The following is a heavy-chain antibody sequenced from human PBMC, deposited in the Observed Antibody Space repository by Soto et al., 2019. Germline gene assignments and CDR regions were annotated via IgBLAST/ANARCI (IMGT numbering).Heavy chain of an antibody. CDR1: GYTFTGHY. V-gene: IGHV1-2*02. CDR3: GRGRSGQIVIFS. Sequence: GPPVKVSCKTSGYTFTGHYIHWVRQAPQQGPEWMGEIGPESGATRYAQKFRGRVTMTMDTSITTVYMELKNLSPDDTAVYYCGRGRSGQIVIFSWGQGTPVTVFS. CDR2: IGPESGAT. D-gene: IGHD1-26*01. J-gene: IGHJ5*02.